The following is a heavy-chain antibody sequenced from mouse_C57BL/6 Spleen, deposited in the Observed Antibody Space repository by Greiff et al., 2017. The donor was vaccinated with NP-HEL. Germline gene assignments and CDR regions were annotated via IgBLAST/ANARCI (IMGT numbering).Heavy chain of an antibody. CDR2: IYPGSGST. CDR1: GYTFTSYW. J-gene: IGHJ4*01. CDR3: ARRYDCSSYDAMDD. V-gene: IGHV1-55*01. D-gene: IGHD1-1*01. Sequence: QVQLQQPGAELVKPGASVKMSCKASGYTFTSYWITWVKQRPGQGLEWIGDIYPGSGSTNYNEKFKSKATLTVDTSSSTAYMQLSSLTSEDSAVYYCARRYDCSSYDAMDDWGQGTSVTVSS.